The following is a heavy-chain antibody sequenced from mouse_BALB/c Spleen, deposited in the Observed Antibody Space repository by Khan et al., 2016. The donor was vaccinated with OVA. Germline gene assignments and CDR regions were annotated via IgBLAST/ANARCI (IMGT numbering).Heavy chain of an antibody. Sequence: VQLVETGGGLVRPGNSLKLSCATSGFTFSYYRMHWLRQFPGKRLEWIAVITVKSDNSGANYAESVKGRFTISSADSKSSLYLQMNRSREEDTATDYCSRGGYYYGTPFDYWGQGTTLTVSS. V-gene: IGHV13-2*02. J-gene: IGHJ2*01. CDR2: ITVKSDNSGA. CDR3: SRGGYYYGTPFDY. D-gene: IGHD1-1*01. CDR1: GFTFSYYR.